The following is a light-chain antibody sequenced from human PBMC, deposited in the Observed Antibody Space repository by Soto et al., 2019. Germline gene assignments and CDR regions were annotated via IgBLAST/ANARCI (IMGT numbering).Light chain of an antibody. CDR1: QSISSW. CDR2: DAS. V-gene: IGKV1-5*01. CDR3: QQLNSYPSIT. J-gene: IGKJ5*01. Sequence: DIQMTQSPSTLSASVGDRVTITCRASQSISSWLAWYQQKPGKAPKLLIYDASSFESGVPSRFSGSGSGTEFTLTISSLQPEDFATYYCQQLNSYPSITFGQGTRLEIK.